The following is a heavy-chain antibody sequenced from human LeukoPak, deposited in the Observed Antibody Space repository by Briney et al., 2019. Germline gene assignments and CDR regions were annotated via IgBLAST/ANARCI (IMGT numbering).Heavy chain of an antibody. CDR2: IRYDGSNK. CDR1: GFTFSSYG. V-gene: IGHV3-30*02. CDR3: ARGPGIAAAGTRGDY. Sequence: GGSLRLSCAASGFTFSSYGMHWVRQAPGKGLEWVAFIRYDGSNKYYADSVKGRFTISRDNAKNSLYLQMNSLRAEDTAVYYCARGPGIAAAGTRGDYWGQGTLVTVSS. J-gene: IGHJ4*02. D-gene: IGHD6-13*01.